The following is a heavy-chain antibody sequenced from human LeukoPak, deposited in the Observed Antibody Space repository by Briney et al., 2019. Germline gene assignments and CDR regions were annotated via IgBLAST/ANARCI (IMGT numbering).Heavy chain of an antibody. CDR2: IYHNGSI. D-gene: IGHD6-6*01. J-gene: IGHJ5*02. Sequence: SQTLSLTCAVSGGSISSGGYSWSWIRQPPGKGLEWIGYIYHNGSIYYNPSLKSRVTISVDTSKNQFSLKLSSVTAADTAVYYCASSLAARPVSWFDPWGQGTLVTVSS. CDR1: GGSISSGGYS. V-gene: IGHV4-30-2*02. CDR3: ASSLAARPVSWFDP.